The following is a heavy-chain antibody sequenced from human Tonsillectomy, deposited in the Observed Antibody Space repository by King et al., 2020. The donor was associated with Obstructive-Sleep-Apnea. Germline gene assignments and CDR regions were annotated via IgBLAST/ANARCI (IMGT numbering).Heavy chain of an antibody. J-gene: IGHJ4*02. D-gene: IGHD6-6*01. CDR2: IYYSGST. Sequence: MQLQESGPGLVKPSETLSLTCTVSGGSISSYYWSWIRQPPGKGLEWIGYIYYSGSTNYNPSLMIRVTISVDTSKNQFSLKLSSVTAADTAVYYCASQYSSSWGPFDYWGQGTLVTVSS. V-gene: IGHV4-59*01. CDR1: GGSISSYY. CDR3: ASQYSSSWGPFDY.